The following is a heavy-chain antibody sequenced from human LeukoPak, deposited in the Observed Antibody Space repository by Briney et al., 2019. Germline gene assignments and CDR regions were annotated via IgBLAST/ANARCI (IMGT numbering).Heavy chain of an antibody. CDR2: IYYSGST. J-gene: IGHJ5*02. D-gene: IGHD2-2*01. Sequence: SQTLSLTCTVSGGSISSGDYYWSWIRQPPGKGLEWIGYIYYSGSTYYNPSLKSRVTISVDTSKNQFSLELSSVTAADTAVYYCARGLEDIVVVPAAIWFDPWGQGTLVTVSS. V-gene: IGHV4-30-4*01. CDR3: ARGLEDIVVVPAAIWFDP. CDR1: GGSISSGDYY.